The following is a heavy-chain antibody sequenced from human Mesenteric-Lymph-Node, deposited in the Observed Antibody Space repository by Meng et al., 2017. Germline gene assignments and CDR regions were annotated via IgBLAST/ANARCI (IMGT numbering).Heavy chain of an antibody. CDR1: GYTFTSYG. V-gene: IGHV1-2*02. CDR2: INPNSGGT. CDR3: ARDPTRPFDI. Sequence: ASVKVSCKASGYTFTSYGISWVRQAPGQGLEWMGWINPNSGGTNYAQKFQGRVTMTRDTSISTAYMELSRLRSDDTAVYYCARDPTRPFDIWGPVTMVTVSS. J-gene: IGHJ3*02.